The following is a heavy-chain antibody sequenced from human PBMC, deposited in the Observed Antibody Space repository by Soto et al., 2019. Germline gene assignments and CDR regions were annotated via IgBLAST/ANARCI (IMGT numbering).Heavy chain of an antibody. V-gene: IGHV4-30-4*01. Sequence: PSQTLSRTCNVSGGCTSSGDYYWSWIRQPPGKGLEWIGYIYYSGSTYYNPSLKSRVTISVDTSKNQFSLKLSSVTAADTAVYYCDRGYSYGQFDYWGQGTLVTGTS. CDR2: IYYSGST. CDR3: DRGYSYGQFDY. CDR1: GGCTSSGDYY. D-gene: IGHD5-18*01. J-gene: IGHJ4*02.